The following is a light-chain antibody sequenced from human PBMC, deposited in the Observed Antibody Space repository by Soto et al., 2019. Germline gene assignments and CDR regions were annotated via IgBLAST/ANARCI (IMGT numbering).Light chain of an antibody. CDR2: EVV. V-gene: IGLV2-14*01. CDR1: SGDIGGYNY. CDR3: SSYTVTSTLYV. J-gene: IGLJ1*01. Sequence: QSALAQPASVSGSPGQSITISCTGTSGDIGGYNYVSWYQQYPGKAPKLMIYEVVSRPSGVSNRFSGSKSGNTASLTISGLQAEDEADYYCSSYTVTSTLYVFGSGTKLTFL.